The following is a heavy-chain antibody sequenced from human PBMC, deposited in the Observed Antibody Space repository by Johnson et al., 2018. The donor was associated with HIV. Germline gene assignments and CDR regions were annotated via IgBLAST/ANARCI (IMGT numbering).Heavy chain of an antibody. V-gene: IGHV3-30*19. Sequence: VESGGGVVEPGRSLRLSCAASGFTFSSYGMHWVRQAPGQGLEWVAVIWYDGSNKYYADSVKGRFTISRDNSKNTLYLQMSSLRAGDTAVYYCARGRASWELYDAFEIWGQGTMVIVSS. J-gene: IGHJ3*02. CDR1: GFTFSSYG. D-gene: IGHD1-26*01. CDR2: IWYDGSNK. CDR3: ARGRASWELYDAFEI.